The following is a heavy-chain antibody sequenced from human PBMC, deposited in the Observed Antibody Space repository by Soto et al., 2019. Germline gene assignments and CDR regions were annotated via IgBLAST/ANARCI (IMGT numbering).Heavy chain of an antibody. Sequence: QVQLVQSGAEVKKPGASVKVSCKASGYTFTSYDINWVRQATGQGLEWMGWMNPNSGNTGYAQKFQGRVTMTRNTSISTAYMELRSLRSEDTAVYYCARDAVVVTRYGMDVWGQGTTVTVSS. V-gene: IGHV1-8*01. CDR3: ARDAVVVTRYGMDV. D-gene: IGHD2-21*02. CDR2: MNPNSGNT. J-gene: IGHJ6*02. CDR1: GYTFTSYD.